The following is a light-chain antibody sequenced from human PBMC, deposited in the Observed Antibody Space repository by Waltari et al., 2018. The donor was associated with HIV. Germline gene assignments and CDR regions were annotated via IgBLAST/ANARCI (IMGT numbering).Light chain of an antibody. CDR3: CSYAGTPTFAYVL. J-gene: IGLJ3*02. CDR2: EVT. V-gene: IGLV2-23*02. CDR1: NIDLGNYNL. Sequence: QPALTQPPSVSGSPGQTITISCTGPNIDLGNYNLISWYQQHPSKAPKLLMYEVTKRPTRVSNRFSASKSHNTASLTLSGLQADDEADHYCCSYAGTPTFAYVLFGGGTPLTV.